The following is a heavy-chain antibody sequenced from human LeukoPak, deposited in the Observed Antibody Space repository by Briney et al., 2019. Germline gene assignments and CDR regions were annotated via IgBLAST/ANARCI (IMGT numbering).Heavy chain of an antibody. CDR1: GGSISSYY. CDR2: IYYSGST. J-gene: IGHJ4*02. V-gene: IGHV4-59*13. CDR3: ARFAPSSYGGQLRTPDY. D-gene: IGHD4-23*01. Sequence: SETLSLTCTVSGGSISSYYWSWIRQPPGKGLEWIGDIYYSGSTNYNPSLKSRVTISVDTSKNQFSLKLSSVTAADTAVYYCARFAPSSYGGQLRTPDYWGQGTLVTVSS.